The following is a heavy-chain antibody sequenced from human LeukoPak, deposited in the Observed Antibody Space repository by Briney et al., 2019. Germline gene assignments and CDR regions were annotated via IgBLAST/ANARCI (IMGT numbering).Heavy chain of an antibody. D-gene: IGHD1-26*01. CDR1: GYTFTSYG. CDR2: ISAYNGNT. Sequence: ASVKVSCKASGYTFTSYGISWVRQAPGQGLEWMGWISAYNGNTNYAQKLQGRVTMTTDTSTSTAYMELRSLRSDDTAVYYCARDRGGWELLPSWFDPWGQGTLVTVSS. J-gene: IGHJ5*02. V-gene: IGHV1-18*01. CDR3: ARDRGGWELLPSWFDP.